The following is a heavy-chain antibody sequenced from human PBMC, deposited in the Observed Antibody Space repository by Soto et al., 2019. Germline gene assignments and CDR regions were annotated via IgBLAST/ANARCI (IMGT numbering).Heavy chain of an antibody. CDR3: AKGGYASPFDY. Sequence: GGSLRLSCAASGFSFSNYALTWVRQAPGKGLEWVSTVRGVDTSSYYADSVKGRFTISRDNSMNTLFLDMSSLRAEDTAIYYCAKGGYASPFDYWGLGTLVTVSS. D-gene: IGHD1-1*01. V-gene: IGHV3-23*01. J-gene: IGHJ4*02. CDR2: VRGVDTSS. CDR1: GFSFSNYA.